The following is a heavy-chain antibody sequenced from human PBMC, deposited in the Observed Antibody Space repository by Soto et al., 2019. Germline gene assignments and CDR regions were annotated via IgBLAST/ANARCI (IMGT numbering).Heavy chain of an antibody. CDR2: INPNSGGT. V-gene: IGHV1-2*04. D-gene: IGHD2-2*01. CDR1: GYTFTGYY. CDR3: AIGGIVVVPAAQVLDYYYGMDV. J-gene: IGHJ6*02. Sequence: AASVKVSCKASGYTFTGYYMHWVRQAPGQGLEWMGWINPNSGGTNYAQKFQGWVTMTRDTSISTAYMELSRLRSDDTAVYYCAIGGIVVVPAAQVLDYYYGMDVWGQGTTVTVSS.